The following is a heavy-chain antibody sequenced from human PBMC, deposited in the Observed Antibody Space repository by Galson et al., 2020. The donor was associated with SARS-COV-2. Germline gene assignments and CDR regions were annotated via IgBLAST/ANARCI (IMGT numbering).Heavy chain of an antibody. CDR1: GFTFSGYE. V-gene: IGHV3-48*03. CDR2: ISSSGTII. D-gene: IGHD6-19*01. Sequence: GGSLRLSCVASGFTFSGYEMNWVRQAPGKGLEWVSYISSSGTIIYYVDSVKGRFTISRDNAKNSLYLQMNSLRAEDTAVYYCARDSPSRAVAEYWGQGTLVTVSS. CDR3: ARDSPSRAVAEY. J-gene: IGHJ4*02.